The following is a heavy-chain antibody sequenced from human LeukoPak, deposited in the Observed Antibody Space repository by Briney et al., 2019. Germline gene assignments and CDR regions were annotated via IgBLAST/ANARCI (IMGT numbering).Heavy chain of an antibody. CDR3: AKDLLGGYVLDGMDV. Sequence: GGSLRLSCAASGFTFSSYGMHWVRQAPGKGLEWVAVISYDGSNKYYADSVKGQFIISSDNSKNTLYLQMNSLRAEDTAVYYCAKDLLGGYVLDGMDVWAQGTTVTVSS. CDR1: GFTFSSYG. D-gene: IGHD5-12*01. V-gene: IGHV3-30*18. J-gene: IGHJ6*02. CDR2: ISYDGSNK.